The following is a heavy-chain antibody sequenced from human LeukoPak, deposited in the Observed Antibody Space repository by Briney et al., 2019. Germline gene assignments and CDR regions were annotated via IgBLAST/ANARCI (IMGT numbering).Heavy chain of an antibody. Sequence: ASVKVSCNTSGYTFINHGISWVRQAPGRGLEWVGWISTYNGATQYPEKLQGGVTMTTDTSTNTVYMELRSLRSDDTAIYYCARGGDYGDFYFQHWGQGTLVTVSS. CDR2: ISTYNGAT. CDR1: GYTFINHG. V-gene: IGHV1-18*01. CDR3: ARGGDYGDFYFQH. J-gene: IGHJ1*01. D-gene: IGHD4-17*01.